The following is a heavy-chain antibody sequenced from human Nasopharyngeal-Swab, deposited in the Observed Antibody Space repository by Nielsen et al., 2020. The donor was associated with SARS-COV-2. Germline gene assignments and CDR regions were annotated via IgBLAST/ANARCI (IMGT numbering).Heavy chain of an antibody. Sequence: GESLKISCAASGFTFSSYSMNWVRQAPGKGMEWVSYISSSSINIYYADSLKGRFTISRDNAKNSLYLQMNILSAEDTAVYYCARVQYETALGAWLPWYFDYWGQGTLVTVSS. CDR1: GFTFSSYS. V-gene: IGHV3-48*04. D-gene: IGHD6-19*01. J-gene: IGHJ4*02. CDR3: ARVQYETALGAWLPWYFDY. CDR2: ISSSSINI.